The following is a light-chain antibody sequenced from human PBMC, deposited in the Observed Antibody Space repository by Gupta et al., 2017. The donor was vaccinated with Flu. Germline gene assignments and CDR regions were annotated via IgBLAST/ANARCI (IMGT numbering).Light chain of an antibody. CDR3: QQFDSLHSPT. V-gene: IGKV1-33*01. J-gene: IGKJ4*01. CDR1: QDISYY. Sequence: DIKMTQSPSSLSASVGDRVTITCQASQDISYYLNWYQQQPGKAPKLPIYDALYLQSGVPSRFSAYGSGTHFTFVITNLQPEDVATYYCQQFDSLHSPTFGGGTRVQI. CDR2: DAL.